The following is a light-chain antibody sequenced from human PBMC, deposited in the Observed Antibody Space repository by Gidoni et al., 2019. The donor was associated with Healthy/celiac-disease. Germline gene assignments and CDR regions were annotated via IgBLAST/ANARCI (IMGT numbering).Light chain of an antibody. J-gene: IGKJ1*01. Sequence: DIVMTQSPDSLAVSLGERATFNCKSSQSVLYSSNNKNYLAWYQQKPGQPPRLLIYWASTRESGVPDRFSGSGSGTDFTLTISSLQAEDVAVYYCQHYYTTPHTFXXXTKVEIK. V-gene: IGKV4-1*01. CDR2: WAS. CDR3: QHYYTTPHT. CDR1: QSVLYSSNNKNY.